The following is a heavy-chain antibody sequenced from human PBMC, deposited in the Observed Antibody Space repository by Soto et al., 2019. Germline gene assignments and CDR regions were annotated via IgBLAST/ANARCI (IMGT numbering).Heavy chain of an antibody. Sequence: SETLSLTCTVSGGSLSSGSYYWSWIRQPPGKGLEWIGYTYYSGSTTYNPSLKSRVTISVDTSKNQFSLNLTSVTAADTAMYYCVRFLKFGATWSSGFGFWGQGSPVTVSS. D-gene: IGHD5-18*01. CDR2: TYYSGST. V-gene: IGHV4-61*01. CDR3: VRFLKFGATWSSGFGF. J-gene: IGHJ4*02. CDR1: GGSLSSGSYY.